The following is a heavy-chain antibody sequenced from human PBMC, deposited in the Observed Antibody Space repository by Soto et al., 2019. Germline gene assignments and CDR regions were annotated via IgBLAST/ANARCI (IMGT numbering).Heavy chain of an antibody. Sequence: QVQLVQSAAEVRKPGASVKVSCKASGYTFPTYGITWVRQAPGQGLEWMGWISTYDGNTNYAQKLQGRVTMTKDTCTSTAYMELMSMRSDDKAVYYCGRDRGRSCICGTCPFDYWGQGTLVTVSS. D-gene: IGHD2-15*01. CDR1: GYTFPTYG. J-gene: IGHJ4*02. CDR2: ISTYDGNT. V-gene: IGHV1-18*01. CDR3: GRDRGRSCICGTCPFDY.